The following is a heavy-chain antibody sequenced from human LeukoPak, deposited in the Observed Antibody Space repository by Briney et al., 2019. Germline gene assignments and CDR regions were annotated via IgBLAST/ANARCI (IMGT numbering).Heavy chain of an antibody. CDR1: GYSFTSYW. D-gene: IGHD6-13*01. CDR2: IDPSDSYT. J-gene: IGHJ4*02. V-gene: IGHV5-10-1*01. CDR3: ARSKSSSLSC. Sequence: PGESLKISCKGSGYSFTSYWISWVRQMAGKGLEWMGRIDPSDSYTNYSPSFQGHVTISADKSISTAYLQWSSLKASDTAMYYCARSKSSSLSCWGQGTLVTVSS.